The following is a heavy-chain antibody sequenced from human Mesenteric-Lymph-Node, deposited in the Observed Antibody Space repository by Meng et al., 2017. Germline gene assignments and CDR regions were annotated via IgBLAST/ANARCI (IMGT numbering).Heavy chain of an antibody. D-gene: IGHD3-22*01. V-gene: IGHV3-9*03. J-gene: IGHJ4*02. Sequence: SLKISCAASGFTFDDYAMHWVRQAPGKGLEWVSGISWNSGSIGYADSVKGRFTISRDNTKNSLYLQMNSLRAEDMAVYYCARYYDTTGFYYYFDYWGQGTLVTVSS. CDR2: ISWNSGSI. CDR3: ARYYDTTGFYYYFDY. CDR1: GFTFDDYA.